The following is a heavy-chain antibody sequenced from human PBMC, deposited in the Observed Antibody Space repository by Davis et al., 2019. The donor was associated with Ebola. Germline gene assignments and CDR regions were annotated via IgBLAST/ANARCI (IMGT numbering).Heavy chain of an antibody. CDR1: GFTFSNYW. CDR3: ARSYSGSRIYDY. CDR2: INDDGSST. Sequence: PGGSLRLSCAASGFTFSNYWMHWVRQVPGKGLVWVSRINDDGSSTTYADFVRGRFTISRDNAKNSLYLQMNGLRAEDTAVYYCARSYSGSRIYDYWGQGTLVTVSS. V-gene: IGHV3-74*01. D-gene: IGHD1-26*01. J-gene: IGHJ4*02.